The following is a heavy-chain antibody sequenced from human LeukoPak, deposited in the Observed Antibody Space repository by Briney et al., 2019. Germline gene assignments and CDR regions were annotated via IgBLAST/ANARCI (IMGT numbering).Heavy chain of an antibody. Sequence: PSETLSLTCTVSGGSISSDGYYWSWIRQDPGKGLEWIAHIYYSGSTYYNPSLKSRVSISLATSKNQFSLKLSSVTAADTAVYYCARGVSYSSAYYYGFDIWGQGTMVTVSS. CDR2: IYYSGST. D-gene: IGHD6-25*01. CDR1: GGSISSDGYY. J-gene: IGHJ3*02. V-gene: IGHV4-31*03. CDR3: ARGVSYSSAYYYGFDI.